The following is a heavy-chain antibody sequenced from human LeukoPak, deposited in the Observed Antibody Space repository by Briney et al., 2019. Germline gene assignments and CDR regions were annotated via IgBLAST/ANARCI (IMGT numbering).Heavy chain of an antibody. V-gene: IGHV4-59*01. CDR1: GGSISSYY. CDR3: ARGDGYYSHDAFDI. D-gene: IGHD3-22*01. J-gene: IGHJ3*02. Sequence: PSETLSLTCTVSGGSISSYYWSWIRQPPGKGLEWIGHIYYSGSTNYNPSLKSRVTISVDTSKNQFSLKLSSVTAADTAVYYCARGDGYYSHDAFDIWGQGTMVTVSS. CDR2: IYYSGST.